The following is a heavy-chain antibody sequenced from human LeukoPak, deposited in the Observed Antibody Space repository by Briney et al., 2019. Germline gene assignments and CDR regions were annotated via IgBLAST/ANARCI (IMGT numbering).Heavy chain of an antibody. CDR2: ISPSGRT. CDR1: GGSISSGGYS. D-gene: IGHD2-21*01. Sequence: SQTLSLTCAVSGGSISSGGYSWSWIRQPPGKGVEWIVYISPSGRTYYNPSLKSRLTISVDRSKNQFSLKLSSVTAADTAVYYCARSTEVFLDYWGQGTLVTVSS. V-gene: IGHV4-30-2*01. CDR3: ARSTEVFLDY. J-gene: IGHJ4*02.